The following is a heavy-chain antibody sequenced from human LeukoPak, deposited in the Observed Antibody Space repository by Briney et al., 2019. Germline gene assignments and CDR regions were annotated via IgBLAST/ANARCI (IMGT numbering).Heavy chain of an antibody. V-gene: IGHV3-48*03. CDR1: GFTFSSYE. J-gene: IGHJ4*02. CDR3: AREHSSSWYVVDY. Sequence: PGGSLRLSCAASGFTFSSYEMNWVRQAPGKGLEWVSYISSSGSTIHYADSVKGRFTISRDNAKNSLYLQMNSLRAEDTAVYYCAREHSSSWYVVDYWGQGTLVTVSS. D-gene: IGHD6-13*01. CDR2: ISSSGSTI.